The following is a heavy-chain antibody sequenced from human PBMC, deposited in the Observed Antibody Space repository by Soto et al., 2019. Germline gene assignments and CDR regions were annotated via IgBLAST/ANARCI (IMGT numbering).Heavy chain of an antibody. CDR3: ARSSGNYDNAFDI. CDR1: GYTFTTYA. CDR2: ISTDNGNT. D-gene: IGHD1-26*01. V-gene: IGHV1-3*04. J-gene: IGHJ3*02. Sequence: QVQLVQSGAEVKKPGASVRVSCKPSGYTFTTYAMHWVRQAPGQRLEWMGWISTDNGNTKYSQKFPGRVTITRDTSAGIAYMELSSLRSEDTAVYYCARSSGNYDNAFDIWGQGTMVSVS.